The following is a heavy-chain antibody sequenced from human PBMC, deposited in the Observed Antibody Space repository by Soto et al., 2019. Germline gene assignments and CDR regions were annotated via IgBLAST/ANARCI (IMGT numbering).Heavy chain of an antibody. CDR1: GFTFNTHW. V-gene: IGHV3-74*01. CDR3: ARGGAMGVDY. D-gene: IGHD1-26*01. CDR2: IYFDGITT. J-gene: IGHJ4*02. Sequence: GGSLRLSCTASGFTFNTHWMHWVRQAPGKGLVWVSRIYFDGITTNYADPVKGRLTVSRDNAKNTVYLHVNTLRDEDTAVYYCARGGAMGVDYWGQGTLVTVSS.